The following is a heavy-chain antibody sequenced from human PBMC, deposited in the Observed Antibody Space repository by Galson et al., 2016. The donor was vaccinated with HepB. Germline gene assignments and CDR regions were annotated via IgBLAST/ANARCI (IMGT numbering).Heavy chain of an antibody. CDR3: AKGGRFGSGRPLDN. CDR1: GFTFDTYA. J-gene: IGHJ4*02. V-gene: IGHV3-23*01. D-gene: IGHD3-10*01. Sequence: SLRLSCAASGFTFDTYAMTWVRQAPGKGLEWVSTISGGGGTTYYADSVKGRFSFSKDNSKDTPYLQMNTLRAEDTAVYYCAKGGRFGSGRPLDNWGQGTLVAVSS. CDR2: ISGGGGTT.